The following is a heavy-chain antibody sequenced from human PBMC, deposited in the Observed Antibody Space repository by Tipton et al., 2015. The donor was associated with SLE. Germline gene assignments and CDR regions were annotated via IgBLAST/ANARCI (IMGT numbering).Heavy chain of an antibody. J-gene: IGHJ3*01. CDR2: INHNGIT. CDR1: GGSFSGYY. Sequence: TLSLTCAVYGGSFSGYYWSWIRQSPGKGLEWIGEINHNGITTYNTSLKSRVTISVDTSKNQFSLKVMSVTAADTAVYYCAREARRTWRAFDVWGQGTLVTVSS. V-gene: IGHV4-34*01. CDR3: AREARRTWRAFDV.